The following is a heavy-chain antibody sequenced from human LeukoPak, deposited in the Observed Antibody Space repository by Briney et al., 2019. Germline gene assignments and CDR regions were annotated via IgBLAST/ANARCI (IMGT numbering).Heavy chain of an antibody. D-gene: IGHD3-10*01. CDR3: ARTNDFGSGSYYWYFDI. CDR2: IYHGGST. CDR1: GGSISSDGDY. V-gene: IGHV4-30-2*01. Sequence: QTLSLTCAGSGGSISSDGDYCSWIRQPPGKCLEWLAYIYHGGSTYSNPSLKSRVTISVDRSKNQSSMKLPSVTAADTDVYYCARTNDFGSGSYYWYFDIWGRGTLVTVSS. J-gene: IGHJ2*01.